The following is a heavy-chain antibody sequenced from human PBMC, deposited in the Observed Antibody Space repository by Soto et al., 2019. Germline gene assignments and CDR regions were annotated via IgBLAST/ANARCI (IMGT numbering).Heavy chain of an antibody. CDR2: IYYSGST. J-gene: IGHJ6*03. CDR3: ARRRYSSSPPYYYYYYMDV. CDR1: GGSISSYY. D-gene: IGHD6-6*01. Sequence: SETLSLTCTFSGGSISSYYWIWIRQPPGKGLEWIGYIYYSGSTNYNPSLKSRVTISVDTSKNQFSLKLSSVTAADTAVYYCARRRYSSSPPYYYYYYMDVWGKGTTVTVSS. V-gene: IGHV4-59*08.